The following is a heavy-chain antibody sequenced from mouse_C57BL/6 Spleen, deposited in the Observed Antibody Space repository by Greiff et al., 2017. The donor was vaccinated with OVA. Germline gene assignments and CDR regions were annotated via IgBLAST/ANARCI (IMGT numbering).Heavy chain of an antibody. CDR2: ISDGGSYT. Sequence: EVQRVESGGGLVKPGGSLKLSCAASGFTFSSYAMSWVRQTPEKRLEWVATISDGGSYTYYPDNVKGRFPISRDNAKNNLYLQMSHLKSEDTAMDYCARVYYGSSHWYFDVWGTGTTVTVSS. J-gene: IGHJ1*03. CDR3: ARVYYGSSHWYFDV. D-gene: IGHD1-1*01. CDR1: GFTFSSYA. V-gene: IGHV5-4*01.